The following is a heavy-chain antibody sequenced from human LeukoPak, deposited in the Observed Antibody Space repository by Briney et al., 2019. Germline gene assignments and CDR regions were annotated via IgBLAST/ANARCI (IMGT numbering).Heavy chain of an antibody. CDR2: IYHSGST. CDR1: GGSISSSNW. CDR3: ARDLGYSSSLDN. D-gene: IGHD6-13*01. J-gene: IGHJ4*02. V-gene: IGHV4-4*02. Sequence: SGTLSLTCAVSGGSISSSNWWSWVRQPPGKGLEWIGEIYHSGSTNYNPSLKRRVTISVDKSKNQFSLKLSSVTAADTAVYYCARDLGYSSSLDNWGQGTLVTVSS.